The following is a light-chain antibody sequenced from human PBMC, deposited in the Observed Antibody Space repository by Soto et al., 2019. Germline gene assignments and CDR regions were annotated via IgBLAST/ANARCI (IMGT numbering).Light chain of an antibody. Sequence: IQMTQFPSSLSASVGDRVTITCRAGQTVIRYLNWYQQKPGRAPNLLIYAVSNLQSGVPSRFSGSGSGTEFTLPISDLQPEDFATYYCQQSYSTLFTFDPGTKVEIK. J-gene: IGKJ3*01. CDR3: QQSYSTLFT. CDR2: AVS. CDR1: QTVIRY. V-gene: IGKV1-39*01.